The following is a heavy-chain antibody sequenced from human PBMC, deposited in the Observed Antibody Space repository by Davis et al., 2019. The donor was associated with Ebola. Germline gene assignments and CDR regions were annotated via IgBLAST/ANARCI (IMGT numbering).Heavy chain of an antibody. D-gene: IGHD3-9*01. J-gene: IGHJ6*02. Sequence: PGGSLRLSCAASGLSFSTYWMSWVRQTPDKGLEFVANINQGGSVKNYVDSVKGRFTISRDNAKNSLYLQMNSLRAEDTAVYYCARVDEVMDVWGQGTTVTVSS. CDR2: INQGGSVK. CDR1: GLSFSTYW. CDR3: ARVDEVMDV. V-gene: IGHV3-7*01.